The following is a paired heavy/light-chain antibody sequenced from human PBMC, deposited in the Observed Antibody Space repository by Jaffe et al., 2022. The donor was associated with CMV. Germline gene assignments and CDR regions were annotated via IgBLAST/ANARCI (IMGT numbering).Heavy chain of an antibody. CDR2: ISSSSGDS. D-gene: IGHD6-25*01. Sequence: QVQLVESGGGLVKPGGSMRIACAVSGFSFSDYHMNWIRQAPGKGLEWVSNISSSSGDSNHADSVRGRFTISRDHAKNSLYLQMNSLRAEDTAVYYCARGRFYMDVWGKGTTVTVSS. CDR1: GFSFSDYH. J-gene: IGHJ6*04. CDR3: ARGRFYMDV. V-gene: IGHV3-11*06.
Light chain of an antibody. V-gene: IGKV3-20*01. CDR3: QQYVSSFT. CDR2: DAS. Sequence: EIVLTQSPGTLSLSPGERATLSCRASQSVTSNYLAWYQQKPGQTPRLLIYDASNRATGIPDKFSGSGSGTDFTLTISRLEPEDIAVYYCQQYVSSFTFGGGTKVEIK. CDR1: QSVTSNY. J-gene: IGKJ4*01.